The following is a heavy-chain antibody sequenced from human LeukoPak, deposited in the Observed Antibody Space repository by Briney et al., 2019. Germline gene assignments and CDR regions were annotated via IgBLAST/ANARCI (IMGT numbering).Heavy chain of an antibody. D-gene: IGHD5-18*01. CDR3: ARASGYSYGSCHY. J-gene: IGHJ4*02. CDR2: IYYSGST. V-gene: IGHV4-39*07. CDR1: GGSISSSSYY. Sequence: SETLSLTCTVSGGSISSSSYYWGWIRQPPGKGLEWIGSIYYSGSTYYNPSLKSRVTISVDTSKNQFSLKLSSVTAADTAVYYCARASGYSYGSCHYWGQGTLVTVSS.